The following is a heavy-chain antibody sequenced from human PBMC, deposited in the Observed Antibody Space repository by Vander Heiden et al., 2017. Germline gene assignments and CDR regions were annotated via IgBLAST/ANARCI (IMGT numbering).Heavy chain of an antibody. D-gene: IGHD1-26*01. CDR2: ITWNSVTM. J-gene: IGHJ4*02. CDR1: GFTFADYA. Sequence: EVQLVESEGGLVQPGRSLRLSCAASGFTFADYAMHWVRQPPGKGLEWVSGITWNSVTMAYADSVKGRFTVSRDNAKNSLYLQMNSLKIEDTALYYCAKGTDSGSYYGLGYWGQGTLVTVSS. CDR3: AKGTDSGSYYGLGY. V-gene: IGHV3-9*01.